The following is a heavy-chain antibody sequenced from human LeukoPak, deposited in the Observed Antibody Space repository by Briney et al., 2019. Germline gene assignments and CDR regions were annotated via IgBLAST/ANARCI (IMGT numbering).Heavy chain of an antibody. CDR2: ISAYNGNT. Sequence: GASVKVSFKASGYTFTSYGISWVRQAPGQGLEWMGWISAYNGNTNYAQKLQGRVTMTTDTSTSTAYMELRSLRSDDTAVYYCARDGRDPYYYDSSGYYYAANWGQGTLVTVSS. CDR3: ARDGRDPYYYDSSGYYYAAN. D-gene: IGHD3-22*01. J-gene: IGHJ4*02. V-gene: IGHV1-18*01. CDR1: GYTFTSYG.